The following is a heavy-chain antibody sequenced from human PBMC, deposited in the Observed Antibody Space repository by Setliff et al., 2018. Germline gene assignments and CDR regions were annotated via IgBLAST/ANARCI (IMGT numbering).Heavy chain of an antibody. V-gene: IGHV3-7*01. J-gene: IGHJ3*02. CDR3: AREDDVNTCDI. CDR1: GFTFTTYW. Sequence: PGGSLRLSCAASGFTFTTYWMSWFRQAPGRGLEWVANINQDGSDKYSVDSVKGRFTISRDNAKNSLYLQMSSLRAEDTAVYYCAREDDVNTCDIRGQGTMVTVSS. CDR2: INQDGSDK.